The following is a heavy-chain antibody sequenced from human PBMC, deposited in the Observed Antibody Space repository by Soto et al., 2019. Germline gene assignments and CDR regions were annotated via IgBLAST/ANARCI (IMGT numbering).Heavy chain of an antibody. CDR2: IYYSGST. V-gene: IGHV4-39*01. CDR1: GGSISSSSYY. J-gene: IGHJ4*02. D-gene: IGHD6-13*01. CDR3: ARLSINYSSSWYYFDY. Sequence: SETLSLTGTVSGGSISSSSYYWGWIRQPPGKGLEWIGSIYYSGSTYYNPSLKSRVTISVDTSKNQFSLKLSSVTAADTAVYYCARLSINYSSSWYYFDYWGQGTLVTVSS.